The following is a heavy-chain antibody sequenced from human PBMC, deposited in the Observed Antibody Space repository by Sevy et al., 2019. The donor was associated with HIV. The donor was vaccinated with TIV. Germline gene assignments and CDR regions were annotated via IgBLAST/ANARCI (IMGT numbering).Heavy chain of an antibody. CDR3: AKDRFEIAVSGTGYFQH. D-gene: IGHD6-19*01. Sequence: GGSLRLSCAASGFTFSSYGMHWVRQAPGKGLEWVAFIRYDGSNKYYADSVKGRFTISRDNSKNTLYLQMNSLGAEDTAVYYCAKDRFEIAVSGTGYFQHWGQGTLVTVSS. V-gene: IGHV3-30*02. J-gene: IGHJ1*01. CDR1: GFTFSSYG. CDR2: IRYDGSNK.